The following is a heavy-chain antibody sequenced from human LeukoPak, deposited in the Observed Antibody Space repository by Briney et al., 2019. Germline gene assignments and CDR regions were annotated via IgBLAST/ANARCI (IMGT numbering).Heavy chain of an antibody. CDR2: ISGSGGST. J-gene: IGHJ4*02. Sequence: GGSLRLSCAASGFTFSSYAMSWVRQAPGKGLEWVTAISGSGGSTYYADSVKGRFTISRDNSKNTLYLQMNSLRAEDTAVYYCASNLKYYGSGSYYNAVDYWGQGTLVTVSS. D-gene: IGHD3-10*01. CDR3: ASNLKYYGSGSYYNAVDY. CDR1: GFTFSSYA. V-gene: IGHV3-23*01.